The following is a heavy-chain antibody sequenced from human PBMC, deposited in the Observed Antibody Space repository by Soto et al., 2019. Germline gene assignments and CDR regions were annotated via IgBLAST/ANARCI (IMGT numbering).Heavy chain of an antibody. D-gene: IGHD1-26*01. J-gene: IGHJ4*02. CDR1: GFTFSSYW. CDR2: INSDGSHT. Sequence: GGSLRLSCAASGFTFSSYWMHWVPQAPGKGLVWVSHINSDGSHTTYADSVKGRFTISRDNAKNTLYLQMDSLRAEDTAVYYCVRDDIGVGIDYWGLGTLVTVSS. CDR3: VRDDIGVGIDY. V-gene: IGHV3-74*01.